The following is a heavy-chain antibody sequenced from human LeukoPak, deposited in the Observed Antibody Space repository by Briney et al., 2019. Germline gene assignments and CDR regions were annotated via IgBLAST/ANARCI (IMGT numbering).Heavy chain of an antibody. CDR3: APAGIAAADYYFDY. D-gene: IGHD6-13*01. V-gene: IGHV3-30*02. Sequence: PGGSLRLSCAASGFIFRTFGMHWVRQAPGKGLEWVAFIRYDGSKKDYADSVKGRFTISRDNSKNTLYLQMSSLRAEDAAVYYCAPAGIAAADYYFDYWGQGTLVTVSS. J-gene: IGHJ4*02. CDR1: GFIFRTFG. CDR2: IRYDGSKK.